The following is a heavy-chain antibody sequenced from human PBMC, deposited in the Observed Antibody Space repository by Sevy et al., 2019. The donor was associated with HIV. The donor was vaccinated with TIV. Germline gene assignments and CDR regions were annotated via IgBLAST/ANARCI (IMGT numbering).Heavy chain of an antibody. CDR1: GFIFSNAW. V-gene: IGHV3-15*01. Sequence: GGSLRLSCGASGFIFSNAWMSWVRQAPGKGLEWVGRIKSKADSGTPDYAAPVKGTFTISRDDSINTLNLQMNSLRTDDTAVYCGGYSEYGYYYDYWGQGTLVTVSS. CDR3: GYSEYGYYYDY. J-gene: IGHJ4*02. D-gene: IGHD1-26*01. CDR2: IKSKADSGTP.